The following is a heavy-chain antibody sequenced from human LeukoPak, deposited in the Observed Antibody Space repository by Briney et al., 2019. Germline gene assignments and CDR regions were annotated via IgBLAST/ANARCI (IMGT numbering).Heavy chain of an antibody. D-gene: IGHD5-12*01. CDR2: MFTNGGT. J-gene: IGHJ4*02. CDR1: GDSIMNYY. CDR3: ARALREGGGCDYGLEH. V-gene: IGHV4-4*07. Sequence: SETLSLTCTVSGDSIMNYYWSWIRQPAGKGLEWIGRMFTNGGTDYNPSLKSRVTMSLDMSKNQFSLKLNSVTAADTAVYYCARALREGGGCDYGLEHWGQGILVSVSS.